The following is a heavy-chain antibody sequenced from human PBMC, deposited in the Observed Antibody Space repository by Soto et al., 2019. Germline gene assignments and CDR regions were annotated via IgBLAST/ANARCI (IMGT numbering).Heavy chain of an antibody. CDR2: IYYGGTT. D-gene: IGHD6-13*01. CDR1: GGSFSPNY. Sequence: SETLSLTCRLSGGSFSPNYWGWFRQSPGKGLEWVGYIYYGGTTSYNPSLKSRVTISLETSKSHFSLRLSSVTAADTAVYYCVRVPAAGRPYFDYWGRGTLVTVS. V-gene: IGHV4-59*08. CDR3: VRVPAAGRPYFDY. J-gene: IGHJ4*02.